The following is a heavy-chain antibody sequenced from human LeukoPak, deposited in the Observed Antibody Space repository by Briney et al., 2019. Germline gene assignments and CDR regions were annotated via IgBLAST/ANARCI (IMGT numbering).Heavy chain of an antibody. CDR3: ARDGSGTLFVDY. V-gene: IGHV4-39*07. J-gene: IGHJ4*02. D-gene: IGHD3-10*01. Sequence: GSLRLSCAASGFTFSSYAMSWIRQPPGKGLEWIGSIYYSGRTYYNPPLKSRVIISVDTSKNQFSLKLSSVTAADTAVYYCARDGSGTLFVDYWGQGTLVTVSS. CDR2: IYYSGRT. CDR1: GFTFSSYA.